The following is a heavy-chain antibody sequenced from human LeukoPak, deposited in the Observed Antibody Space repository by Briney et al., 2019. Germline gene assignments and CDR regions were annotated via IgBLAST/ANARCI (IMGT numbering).Heavy chain of an antibody. D-gene: IGHD3-22*01. CDR3: AGGPPTYYYDPRGAFDI. V-gene: IGHV4-59*01. Sequence: SETLSLTCTVSGGSISSYYWSWIRQPPGKGLEWIGYIYYSGSTNYNPSLKSRVTISVDTSKNQFSLKLSSVTAADTAVYYCAGGPPTYYYDPRGAFDIWGQGTMVTVSS. CDR2: IYYSGST. J-gene: IGHJ3*02. CDR1: GGSISSYY.